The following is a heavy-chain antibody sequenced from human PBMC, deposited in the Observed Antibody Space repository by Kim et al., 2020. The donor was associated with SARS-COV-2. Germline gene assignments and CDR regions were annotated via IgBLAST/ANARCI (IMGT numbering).Heavy chain of an antibody. CDR2: INTNTGNP. CDR3: AVLSRAVAGTGGSIDY. D-gene: IGHD6-19*01. Sequence: ASVKVSCKASGYTFTSYAMNWVRQAPGQGLEWMGWINTNTGNPTYAQGFTGRFVFSLDTSVSTAYLQISSLKAEDTAVYYCAVLSRAVAGTGGSIDYWGQGTLVTVSS. J-gene: IGHJ4*02. V-gene: IGHV7-4-1*02. CDR1: GYTFTSYA.